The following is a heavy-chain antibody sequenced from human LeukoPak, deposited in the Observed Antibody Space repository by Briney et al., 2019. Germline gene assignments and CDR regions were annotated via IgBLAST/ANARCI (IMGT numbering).Heavy chain of an antibody. J-gene: IGHJ4*02. Sequence: SETLSLTCTDSGGSISNYYGSCIWQPPGKGLEWIGYIYYSGSTNYNPSLKSRVTISVDTSKNQFSLKLSSVTAADTAMYYRARAGGYRGQITSWGQGTLVTVSS. V-gene: IGHV4-59*01. CDR2: IYYSGST. CDR3: ARAGGYRGQITS. CDR1: GGSISNYY. D-gene: IGHD1-26*01.